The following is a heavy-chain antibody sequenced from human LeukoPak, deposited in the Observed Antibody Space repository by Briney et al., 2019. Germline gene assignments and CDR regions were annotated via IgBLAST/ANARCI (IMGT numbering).Heavy chain of an antibody. Sequence: GGSLRLSCAASGFTFSSYGMHWVRQAPGKGLEWVAVISYDGSNKYYADSVKGRFTISRDNSKNTLYLQMNSLRAEDTAVYYCARVLDPSATGDFFALWLHTFDYWGQGTLVTVSS. CDR1: GFTFSSYG. D-gene: IGHD5-12*01. J-gene: IGHJ4*02. V-gene: IGHV3-30*19. CDR2: ISYDGSNK. CDR3: ARVLDPSATGDFFALWLHTFDY.